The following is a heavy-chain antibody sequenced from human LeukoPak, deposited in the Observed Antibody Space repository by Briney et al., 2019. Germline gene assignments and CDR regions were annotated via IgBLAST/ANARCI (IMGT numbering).Heavy chain of an antibody. Sequence: GGSLRLSCAASGFTFSTYSMNWVRQPPGKGLEWVSYIDTGTSTIYYADSVKGRFTISKDNAKNSLYLQMNSLRTEDTAVYYCARGGGSSSTTTYYYYYYYMDVWGKGTTVTVSS. CDR2: IDTGTSTI. CDR3: ARGGGSSSTTTYYYYYYYMDV. CDR1: GFTFSTYS. D-gene: IGHD6-6*01. V-gene: IGHV3-48*01. J-gene: IGHJ6*03.